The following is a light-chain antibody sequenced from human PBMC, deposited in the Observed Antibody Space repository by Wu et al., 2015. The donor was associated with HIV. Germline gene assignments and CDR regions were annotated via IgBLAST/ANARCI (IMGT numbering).Light chain of an antibody. CDR3: QQYNGSPPWT. J-gene: IGKJ1*01. Sequence: EIVMTQSPATLSVSPGESATLSCRASQSVSSKLAWYQQKPGQAPRLLISGASTRATGIPDRYSGSGSGTEFTLTISSLQSEDFAVYYCQQYNGSPPWTFGQGIKVEVK. CDR1: QSVSSK. V-gene: IGKV3-15*01. CDR2: GAS.